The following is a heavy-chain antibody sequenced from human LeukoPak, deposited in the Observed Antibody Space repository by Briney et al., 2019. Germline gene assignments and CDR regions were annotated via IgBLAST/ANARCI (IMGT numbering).Heavy chain of an antibody. CDR1: GFTFDDYG. D-gene: IGHD6-13*01. J-gene: IGHJ4*02. CDR2: ISGTYTST. Sequence: GGSLRLSCAASGFTFDDYGMSWVRQAPGKGLEWVSSISGTYTSTYYADSVKGRFTISRDNSKNTLYLQMNSLRADDTAVYHCAKGHSSSWSIFDYWGQGTLVTVSS. V-gene: IGHV3-23*01. CDR3: AKGHSSSWSIFDY.